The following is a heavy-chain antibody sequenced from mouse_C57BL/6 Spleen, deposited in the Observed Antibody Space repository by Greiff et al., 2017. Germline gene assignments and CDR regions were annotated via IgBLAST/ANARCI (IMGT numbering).Heavy chain of an antibody. CDR1: GYTFTSYW. Sequence: QVQLQQPGAELVMPGASVKLSCKASGYTFTSYWMRWVKQRPGQGLEWIGEIDPSDSYTNYNQKFKGKSTLTVDKSSSTAYMQLSSLTSEDSAVYYCARGLLLLDYWGQGTTLTVSS. J-gene: IGHJ2*01. V-gene: IGHV1-69*01. D-gene: IGHD2-1*01. CDR3: ARGLLLLDY. CDR2: IDPSDSYT.